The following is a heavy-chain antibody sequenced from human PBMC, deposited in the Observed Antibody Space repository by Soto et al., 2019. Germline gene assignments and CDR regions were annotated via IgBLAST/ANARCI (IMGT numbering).Heavy chain of an antibody. Sequence: SVKVSCKASGGTFSSYAISWVRQAPGQGLEWMGGIIPIFGTANYAQKFQGRVTITADESTSTAYMELSSLRSEDTAVYYCARLFGYCSGGSCYRNWFDPWGQGSLVTVSS. CDR2: IIPIFGTA. V-gene: IGHV1-69*13. CDR1: GGTFSSYA. D-gene: IGHD2-15*01. J-gene: IGHJ5*02. CDR3: ARLFGYCSGGSCYRNWFDP.